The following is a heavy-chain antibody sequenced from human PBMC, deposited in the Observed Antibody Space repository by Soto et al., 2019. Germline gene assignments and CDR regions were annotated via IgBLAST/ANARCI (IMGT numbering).Heavy chain of an antibody. J-gene: IGHJ3*02. CDR3: ARDLPSPLYYGSGGAAFDI. Sequence: SETLSLTCTVSGGSISSYYWSWIRQPPGKGLEWIGYIYYSGSTNYNPSLKNRVTIPVDTSKNQFSLKLSSVTAADTAVYYCARDLPSPLYYGSGGAAFDIWGQGTMVTVSS. V-gene: IGHV4-59*01. CDR1: GGSISSYY. CDR2: IYYSGST. D-gene: IGHD3-10*01.